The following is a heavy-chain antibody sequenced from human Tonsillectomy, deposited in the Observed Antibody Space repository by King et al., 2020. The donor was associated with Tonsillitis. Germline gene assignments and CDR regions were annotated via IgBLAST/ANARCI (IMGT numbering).Heavy chain of an antibody. Sequence: VQLQESGPGLVKPSETLSLTCTVSGGSISSYYWSWIRQPAGKGLEWIGRIYTSGSTNYNPSLKSRVTMSVDTSKNQFSLKLSSVTAADAAVYYCARDTSNPVVATIYRVSAFDIWGQGTMVTVSS. J-gene: IGHJ3*02. CDR2: IYTSGST. D-gene: IGHD5-12*01. CDR3: ARDTSNPVVATIYRVSAFDI. V-gene: IGHV4-4*07. CDR1: GGSISSYY.